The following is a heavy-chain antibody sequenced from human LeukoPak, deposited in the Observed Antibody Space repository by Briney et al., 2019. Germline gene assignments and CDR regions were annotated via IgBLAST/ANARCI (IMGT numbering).Heavy chain of an antibody. D-gene: IGHD3-10*01. CDR1: GFTFSSYE. CDR2: NSSSGSTI. J-gene: IGHJ1*01. CDR3: AREGLRITMVRGVIIPAEYFQH. V-gene: IGHV3-48*03. Sequence: GGSLRLSCAASGFTFSSYEMNWVRQAPGKGLEWVSYNSSSGSTIYYADSVKGRFTISRDNAKNSLYLQMNSLRAEDTAVYYCAREGLRITMVRGVIIPAEYFQHWGQGTLVTVSS.